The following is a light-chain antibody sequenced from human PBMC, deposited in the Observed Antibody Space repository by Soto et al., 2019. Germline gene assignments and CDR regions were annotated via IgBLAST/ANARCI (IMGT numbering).Light chain of an antibody. CDR3: QQLNSYPVT. CDR1: QGISSY. V-gene: IGKV1-9*01. CDR2: AAS. Sequence: DVHMSQSPSSLSASVGYRFTITCRASQGISSYLAWYQQKPGKAPKLLIYAASTLQSGVPSRFSGSGSGTDFTLTISSLQPEDFATYYCQQLNSYPVTFGQGTRLEIK. J-gene: IGKJ5*01.